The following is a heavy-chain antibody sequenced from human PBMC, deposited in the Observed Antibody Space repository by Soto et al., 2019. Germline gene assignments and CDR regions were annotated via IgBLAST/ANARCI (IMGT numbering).Heavy chain of an antibody. CDR1: GGTLSTYT. J-gene: IGHJ4*02. V-gene: IGHV1-69*02. D-gene: IGHD6-19*01. CDR2: IIPALDIE. CDR3: AAVAGTSAFVGYFEY. Sequence: QGLLVQSGAEVKKPGSSVKVSCKAPGGTLSTYTLTWSRQAPGQGPEWMGRIIPALDIEEYAQQFQGRVTITADTSTSTAYMELHSLRSDDTAVYYCAAVAGTSAFVGYFEYWGQGTLVTVAS.